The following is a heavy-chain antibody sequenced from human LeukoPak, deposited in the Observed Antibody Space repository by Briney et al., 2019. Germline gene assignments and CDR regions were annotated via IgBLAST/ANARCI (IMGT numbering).Heavy chain of an antibody. CDR3: APYGTTGDY. J-gene: IGHJ4*02. Sequence: HSGGSLRLSCAASGFTFSSYEKNWVRQAPGKGLEWVSYISSSGSTIYYADSVKSRFTISRVNAKNSLYLQMNSLRAEDTAVYYCAPYGTTGDYWGQGTLVTVSS. V-gene: IGHV3-48*03. D-gene: IGHD1-1*01. CDR2: ISSSGSTI. CDR1: GFTFSSYE.